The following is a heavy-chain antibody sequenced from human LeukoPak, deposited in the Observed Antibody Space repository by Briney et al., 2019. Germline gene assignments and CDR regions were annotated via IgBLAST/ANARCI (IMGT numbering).Heavy chain of an antibody. J-gene: IGHJ6*02. CDR3: ARGYYGGKGVDYYGMDV. D-gene: IGHD4-23*01. CDR2: SNAGNGNT. CDR1: GYTFTSYA. Sequence: ASVTVSFKVSGYTFTSYAMHWVRQAPGQRLEWMGWSNAGNGNTKYSQEFQARVTITRDTSASTAYMELSSLRSEDMAVYYCARGYYGGKGVDYYGMDVWGQGTTVTVSS. V-gene: IGHV1-3*02.